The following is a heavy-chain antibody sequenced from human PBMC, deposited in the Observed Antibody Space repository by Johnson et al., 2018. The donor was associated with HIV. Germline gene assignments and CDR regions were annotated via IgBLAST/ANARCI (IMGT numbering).Heavy chain of an antibody. CDR2: IKRDGSEK. Sequence: VQLVESGGRLVQPGGSLGLSCVTSGFTFSNYWMSWVRQAPGKGLEWVASIKRDGSEKYYVDSVRGRFSVSRYNTKKSLYLQMNSLIAEDTAVYYCARVGQAGGAFDIWGQGTMVTVSS. V-gene: IGHV3-7*01. J-gene: IGHJ3*02. CDR1: GFTFSNYW. CDR3: ARVGQAGGAFDI.